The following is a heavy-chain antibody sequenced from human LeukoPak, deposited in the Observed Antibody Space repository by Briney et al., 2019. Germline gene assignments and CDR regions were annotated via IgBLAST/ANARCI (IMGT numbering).Heavy chain of an antibody. Sequence: GGSLRLSCAASGFTFSSYAMHWVRQAPGKGLEWVAVISYDGSNKYYADSVKGRFTISRDNSKNTLYLQMNSLRAEDTAVYYCARGSFPPSYYYDSSGYYDIDYWGQGTLVTVSS. J-gene: IGHJ4*02. CDR2: ISYDGSNK. D-gene: IGHD3-22*01. CDR3: ARGSFPPSYYYDSSGYYDIDY. CDR1: GFTFSSYA. V-gene: IGHV3-30-3*01.